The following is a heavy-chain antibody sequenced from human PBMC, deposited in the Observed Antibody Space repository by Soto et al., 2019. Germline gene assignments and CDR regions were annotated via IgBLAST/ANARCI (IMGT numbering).Heavy chain of an antibody. CDR1: GYDINSDDY. CDR2: IYLSCTT. V-gene: IGHV4-38-2*02. J-gene: IGHJ5*01. Sequence: SETLSLTCTVSGYDINSDDYWGWIRQPPGKGLAWIGRIYLSCTTYYNLSLRSRASISIDTSTNHSSLRLTSVTAADTTIYYSAKKGYSLSGKLNLFDSWGQGTLVTVSS. CDR3: AKKGYSLSGKLNLFDS. D-gene: IGHD3-10*01.